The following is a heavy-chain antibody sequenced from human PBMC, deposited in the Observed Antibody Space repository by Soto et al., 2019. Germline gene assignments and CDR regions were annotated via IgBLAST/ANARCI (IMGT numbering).Heavy chain of an antibody. D-gene: IGHD3-10*01. V-gene: IGHV4-30-4*01. CDR1: GGSINSGDYY. J-gene: IGHJ6*02. CDR2: IFHSGST. Sequence: SETLSLTCTVSGGSINSGDYYWTWVRHPPGKGLEWIGNIFHSGSTYYTPSLQSRVTISLDTSKNHFSLKLSSVTPADTAVYYCVRDRYYGSGTYYNFYSGMDVWGQGTTVTVSS. CDR3: VRDRYYGSGTYYNFYSGMDV.